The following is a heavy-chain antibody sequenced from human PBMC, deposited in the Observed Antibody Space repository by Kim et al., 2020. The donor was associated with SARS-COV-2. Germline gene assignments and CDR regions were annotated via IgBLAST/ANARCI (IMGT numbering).Heavy chain of an antibody. CDR3: ARATVVVTANMDV. CDR2: INHSGST. V-gene: IGHV4-34*01. J-gene: IGHJ6*02. CDR1: GGSFSGYY. Sequence: SETLSLTCAVYGGSFSGYYWSWIRQPPGKGLEWIGEINHSGSTNYNPSLKSRVTISVDTSKNQFSLKLSSVTAADTAVYYCARATVVVTANMDVWGQGTT. D-gene: IGHD2-21*02.